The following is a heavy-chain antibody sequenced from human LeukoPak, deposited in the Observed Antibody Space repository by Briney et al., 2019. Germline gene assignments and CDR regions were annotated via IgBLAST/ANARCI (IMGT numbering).Heavy chain of an antibody. CDR2: ISSSGSTI. CDR1: GFTFSSYE. Sequence: PGGSLRLSCAASGFTFSSYEMNWVRQAPGKGLEWVSYISSSGSTIYYADSVKSRFTISRDTAKNSLYLQMNSLRAEDTAVYYCARMARDYFDYWGQGTLVTVSS. D-gene: IGHD5-24*01. J-gene: IGHJ4*02. V-gene: IGHV3-48*03. CDR3: ARMARDYFDY.